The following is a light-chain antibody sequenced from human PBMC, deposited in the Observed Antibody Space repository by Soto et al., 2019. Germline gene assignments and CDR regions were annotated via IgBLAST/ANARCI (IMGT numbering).Light chain of an antibody. CDR1: QSMSSY. CDR2: AAS. J-gene: IGKJ2*01. CDR3: QQTFSAPVT. V-gene: IGKV1-39*01. Sequence: DIQMTQSPSSLSASVGDRVTITCRASQSMSSYLNWYQQKPGEAPKILIYAASTLQSGVPSMFSGRGSGPDFSLTISSLQPEDFATYYCQQTFSAPVTFGQGTRLEIK.